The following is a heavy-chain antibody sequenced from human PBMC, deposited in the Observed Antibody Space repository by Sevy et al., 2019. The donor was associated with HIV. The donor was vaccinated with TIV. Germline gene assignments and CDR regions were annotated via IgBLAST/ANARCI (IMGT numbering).Heavy chain of an antibody. Sequence: SETLSLTCAVHGGSFSGYYWSWIRQPPGKGLEWIGEINHSGSTNYNPSLKSRVTISVDTSKNQFSLKLSSVTAADTAVYYCARGPDSSGWVDYWGQGTLVTVSS. CDR2: INHSGST. CDR3: ARGPDSSGWVDY. J-gene: IGHJ4*02. D-gene: IGHD6-19*01. CDR1: GGSFSGYY. V-gene: IGHV4-34*01.